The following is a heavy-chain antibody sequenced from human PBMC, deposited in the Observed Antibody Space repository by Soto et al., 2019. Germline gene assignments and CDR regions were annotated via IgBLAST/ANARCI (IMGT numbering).Heavy chain of an antibody. J-gene: IGHJ4*02. Sequence: PVGSLRLSCAVSGFTFSPYSMNWVRQAPGKGLEWISYISSGGDTIYYADSVRGRFTVSRDNTKNSLYLQMDGLRDEDTGVYYCARDRSTIYGVVTPIDYWGQGTLVTVSS. V-gene: IGHV3-48*02. CDR1: GFTFSPYS. D-gene: IGHD3-3*01. CDR3: ARDRSTIYGVVTPIDY. CDR2: ISSGGDTI.